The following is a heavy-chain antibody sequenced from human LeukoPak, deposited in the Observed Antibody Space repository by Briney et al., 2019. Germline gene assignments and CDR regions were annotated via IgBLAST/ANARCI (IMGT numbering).Heavy chain of an antibody. J-gene: IGHJ6*02. V-gene: IGHV3-11*04. CDR3: ARVMVPGGMDV. CDR1: GFTFSDYY. Sequence: VGSLRLSCAASGFTFSDYYMSWIRQAPGKGQEWVSYISSSGSTIYYADSVKGRFTISRDNAKNSLYLQMNSLRAEDTAVYYCARVMVPGGMDVWGQGTTVTVSS. CDR2: ISSSGSTI. D-gene: IGHD3-10*01.